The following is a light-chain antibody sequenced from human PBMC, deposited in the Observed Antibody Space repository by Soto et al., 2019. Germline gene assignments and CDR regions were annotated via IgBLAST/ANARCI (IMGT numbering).Light chain of an antibody. V-gene: IGKV1-39*01. CDR1: QSINHY. Sequence: SLSASVGDRFVITCRTSQSINHYLNWYQQKPGKAPKVLIYDATRLQSGVPSRFSGGGSGTDFTLTISSLQPEDFATYWCHQTYNIPWTFGQGTKVDIK. J-gene: IGKJ1*01. CDR2: DAT. CDR3: HQTYNIPWT.